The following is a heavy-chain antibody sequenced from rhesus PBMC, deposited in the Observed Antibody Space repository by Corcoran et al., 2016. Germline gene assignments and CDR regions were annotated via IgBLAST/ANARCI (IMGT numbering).Heavy chain of an antibody. Sequence: QVKLQESGPGLVKPLETLSLTCAVSGGSLRGGYYYGSWFRPPPGKGVEWIWGIYSSSGTTYYNPSLKSRVTISKDTSNNQFSLKLSSVTAADTAVYYCARDRRTGVIIIPFDSWGQGVLVTVSS. CDR1: GGSLRGGYYY. J-gene: IGHJ4*01. D-gene: IGHD3-22*01. CDR2: IYSSSGTT. V-gene: IGHV4S12*01. CDR3: ARDRRTGVIIIPFDS.